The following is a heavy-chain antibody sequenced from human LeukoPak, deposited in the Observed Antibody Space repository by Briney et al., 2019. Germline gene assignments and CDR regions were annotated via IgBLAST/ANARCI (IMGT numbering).Heavy chain of an antibody. V-gene: IGHV4-59*01. D-gene: IGHD1-26*01. CDR2: IYYSGST. Sequence: SETLSLTCTVPGGSISSYYWSWIRQPPGKGLEWIGYIYYSGSTNYNPTLKSRVTISVDTSKNQFSLKLSSVTAADTAVYYCAREPMYSGSLDYWGQGTLVTVSS. CDR1: GGSISSYY. CDR3: AREPMYSGSLDY. J-gene: IGHJ4*02.